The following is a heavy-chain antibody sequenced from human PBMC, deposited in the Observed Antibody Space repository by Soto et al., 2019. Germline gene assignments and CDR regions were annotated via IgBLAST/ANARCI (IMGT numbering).Heavy chain of an antibody. CDR1: GGSISSGGYY. V-gene: IGHV4-31*03. CDR3: AGMAITPYYYYYGMDV. CDR2: IYYSGST. Sequence: QVQLQESGPGLVKPSQTLSLTCTVSGGSISSGGYYWSWIRQHPGKGLEWIGYIYYSGSTYYNPSLKSRVTISVDTSKNQFSLKLSSVTAADTAVYYCAGMAITPYYYYYGMDVWGQGTTVTVSS. J-gene: IGHJ6*02. D-gene: IGHD1-20*01.